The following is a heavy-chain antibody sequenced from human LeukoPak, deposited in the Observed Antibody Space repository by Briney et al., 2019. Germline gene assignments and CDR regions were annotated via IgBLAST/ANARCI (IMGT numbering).Heavy chain of an antibody. Sequence: PSQTLSLXCTVSGGSISSGDYYWSWIRQPPGKGLEWIGYIYYSGNTYYNPSLKSRVTISVDTSKNQFSLKLSSVTAADTAVYYCARGGFQWLALDYWGPGTLVTVSS. CDR2: IYYSGNT. CDR1: GGSISSGDYY. D-gene: IGHD6-19*01. J-gene: IGHJ4*02. CDR3: ARGGFQWLALDY. V-gene: IGHV4-30-4*08.